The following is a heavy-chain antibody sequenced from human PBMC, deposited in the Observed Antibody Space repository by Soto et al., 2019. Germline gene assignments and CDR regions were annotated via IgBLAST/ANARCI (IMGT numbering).Heavy chain of an antibody. V-gene: IGHV4-34*01. J-gene: IGHJ5*02. Sequence: SETQSLTCAVYGGSFSGYYVSWIRQPPGKGLEWIGEINQGGSTNYNPSLKSRVTISVDTSKNQFSLKLSSVTAADAAVYYCASRYDYGEGYGWFDPWGQGTLVTVSS. CDR1: GGSFSGYY. D-gene: IGHD5-12*01. CDR2: INQGGST. CDR3: ASRYDYGEGYGWFDP.